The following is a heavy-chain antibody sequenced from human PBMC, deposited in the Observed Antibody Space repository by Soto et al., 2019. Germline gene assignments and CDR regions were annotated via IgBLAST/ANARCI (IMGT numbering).Heavy chain of an antibody. CDR2: IKKDGSEK. CDR3: AAILGMDV. D-gene: IGHD3-3*02. Sequence: EVQLVEAGGGLVQPGGSLRLSCAVSGFTFSNYWMSWVRQAPGKGLEWVANIKKDGSEKYYVDSVKGRFIISRDNGKKSLYLQMNDLRAEDTAVYSCAAILGMDVWGQGTTVTVSS. J-gene: IGHJ6*02. V-gene: IGHV3-7*05. CDR1: GFTFSNYW.